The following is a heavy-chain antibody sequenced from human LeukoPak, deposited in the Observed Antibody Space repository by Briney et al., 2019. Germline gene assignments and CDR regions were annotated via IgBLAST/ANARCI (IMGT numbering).Heavy chain of an antibody. J-gene: IGHJ3*02. D-gene: IGHD3-16*01. Sequence: GGSLRLSCAASGFTFSSYSMNWVRQAPGKGLEWVSSISSSSSYIYYADSVKGRFTISRDNAKNSLYLQMNSLRAEDTAVYYCARAMMGKVNAFDIWGQGTMVTVSS. V-gene: IGHV3-21*01. CDR1: GFTFSSYS. CDR3: ARAMMGKVNAFDI. CDR2: ISSSSSYI.